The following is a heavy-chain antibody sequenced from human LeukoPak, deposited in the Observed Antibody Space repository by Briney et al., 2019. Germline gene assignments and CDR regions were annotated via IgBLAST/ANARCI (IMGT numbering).Heavy chain of an antibody. CDR2: IIPHSGGT. Sequence: ASVKVSCKASGYTFTGYYIHWVRQAPGQGLEWMGWIIPHSGGTNYAQKFQGWVTMTRDTSISTAYMELSRLRSDDTAVYYCARDSSSFELDYWGQGTLVTVSS. CDR1: GYTFTGYY. V-gene: IGHV1-2*04. D-gene: IGHD6-13*01. J-gene: IGHJ4*02. CDR3: ARDSSSFELDY.